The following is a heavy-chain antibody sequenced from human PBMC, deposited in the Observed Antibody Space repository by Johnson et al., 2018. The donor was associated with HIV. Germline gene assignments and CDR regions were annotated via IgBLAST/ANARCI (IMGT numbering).Heavy chain of an antibody. D-gene: IGHD2/OR15-2a*01. V-gene: IGHV3-NL1*01. CDR1: GFTFSSYA. J-gene: IGHJ3*02. CDR2: IYSGGST. CDR3: ARAEGEYDAFDI. Sequence: VQLLESGGGVVQPGRSLRLSCAASGFTFSSYAMHWVRQAPGKGLEWVSVIYSGGSTYYADSVKGRFTISIDNSKNTLYLQMNSLRAEDTAVYYCARAEGEYDAFDIWGQGTMVTVSS.